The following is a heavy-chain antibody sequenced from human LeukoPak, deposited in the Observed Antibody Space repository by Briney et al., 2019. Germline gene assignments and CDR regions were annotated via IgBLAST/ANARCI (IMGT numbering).Heavy chain of an antibody. J-gene: IGHJ2*01. CDR2: IYYSRST. D-gene: IGHD5-12*01. CDR1: GGSISSYY. V-gene: IGHV4-59*08. CDR3: ARRVVANYWYFDF. Sequence: PSETLSLTCTVSGGSISSYYWSWIRQPPGKGLEWIGYIYYSRSTNYNPSLKSRVTILVDTSKNQFSLKLSSVTAADTAVYYCARRVVANYWYFDFWGRGTLVTVSS.